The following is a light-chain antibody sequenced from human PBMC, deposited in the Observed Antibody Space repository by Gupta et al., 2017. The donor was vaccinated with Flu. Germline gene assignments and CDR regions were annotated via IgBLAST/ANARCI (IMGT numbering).Light chain of an antibody. CDR2: AAS. CDR1: QDSSTY. V-gene: IGKV1-8*01. CDR3: HQYYTYPRT. Sequence: GDRVTITCRASQDSSTYLAWYQQKPGKAPKLLIYAASTLQSGVPSRFTGSGSGTDFTLTISSLQSEDFATYYCHQYYTYPRTFGGGTKVEIK. J-gene: IGKJ4*01.